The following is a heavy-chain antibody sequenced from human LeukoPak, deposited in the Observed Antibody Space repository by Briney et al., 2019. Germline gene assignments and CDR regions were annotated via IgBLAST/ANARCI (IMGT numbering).Heavy chain of an antibody. CDR2: VNPNSGDT. CDR3: ARGAWTSSFDY. V-gene: IGHV1-8*01. D-gene: IGHD6-6*01. Sequence: GASVKVSCKASGYTFTSYDVNWVRQATGQGLEWMGWVNPNSGDTAYAQNFQGRVTMTTDTSIKTAYMELSSLRSEDTAVYYCARGAWTSSFDYWGQGTLVTVSS. J-gene: IGHJ4*02. CDR1: GYTFTSYD.